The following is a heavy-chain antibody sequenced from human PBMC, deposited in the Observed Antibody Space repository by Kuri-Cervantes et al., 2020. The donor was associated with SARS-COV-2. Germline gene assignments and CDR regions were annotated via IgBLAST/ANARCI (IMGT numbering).Heavy chain of an antibody. CDR1: GGSISSGGYH. CDR2: IYTSGST. J-gene: IGHJ6*03. V-gene: IGHV4-61*02. CDR3: ARRNMDV. Sequence: SETLSLTCTVSGGSISSGGYHWSWIRQPPGKGLEWIGRIYTSGSTNYNPSLKSRVTMSVDTSKNQFSLKLSSVTAADTAVYYRARRNMDVWGKGTTVTVSS.